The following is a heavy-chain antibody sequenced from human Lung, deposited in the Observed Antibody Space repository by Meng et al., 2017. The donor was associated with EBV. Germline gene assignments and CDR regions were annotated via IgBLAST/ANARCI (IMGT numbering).Heavy chain of an antibody. V-gene: IGHV1-46*04. CDR3: ARDCLAGYTSGWQFDY. J-gene: IGHJ4*02. D-gene: IGHD6-19*01. CDR1: GYTFTSYY. CDR2: INPSTGTT. Sequence: QVQLVQSGAEVXXXXXSVKGSXXXSGYTFTSYYIHWVRQAPGQGLEWMGIINPSTGTTTYAQNLQGRVTMTRDTSTSTVYMELSSLRSEDTAVYYCARDCLAGYTSGWQFDYWGQGTLVTVSS.